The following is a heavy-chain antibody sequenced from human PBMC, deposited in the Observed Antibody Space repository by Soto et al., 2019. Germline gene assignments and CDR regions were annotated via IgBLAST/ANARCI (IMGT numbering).Heavy chain of an antibody. CDR3: ARDYNYIWGSYRYN. D-gene: IGHD3-16*02. CDR1: GGTFSSYT. V-gene: IGHV1-69*08. Sequence: QVQLVQSGAEVKKPGSSVKVSCKASGGTFSSYTISWVRQAPGQGLEWMGRIIPILGIANYAQKFQGRVTITADKSTNTAYMELSSLRSEDTAVYYCARDYNYIWGSYRYNWGQGTLVTVSS. CDR2: IIPILGIA. J-gene: IGHJ4*02.